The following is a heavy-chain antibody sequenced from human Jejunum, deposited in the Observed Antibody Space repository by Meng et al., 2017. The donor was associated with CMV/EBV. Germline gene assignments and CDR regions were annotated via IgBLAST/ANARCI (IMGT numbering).Heavy chain of an antibody. Sequence: SGGSISTYYWNWIRQPPGMGLEWIGYTYYNGRFNYNASLRNRVTISVDMSKNQFSLKLRSVTAADTAMYFCARGLGHASNNSHDYWGQGTLGTVSS. V-gene: IGHV4-59*01. D-gene: IGHD1-1*01. CDR2: TYYNGRF. CDR3: ARGLGHASNNSHDY. CDR1: GGSISTYY. J-gene: IGHJ4*02.